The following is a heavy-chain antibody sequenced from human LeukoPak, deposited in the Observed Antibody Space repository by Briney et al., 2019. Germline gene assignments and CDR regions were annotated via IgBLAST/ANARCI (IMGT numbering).Heavy chain of an antibody. J-gene: IGHJ4*02. V-gene: IGHV1-18*01. CDR3: ATEGYCSSTSCWRGFGH. D-gene: IGHD2-2*01. Sequence: ASVKVSCKASGYTFTGYGISWVRQAPGQGLEWMGWISAYNGNTNYAQKLQGRVTMTTDTSTSTAYMELRSLRSEDTAVYYCATEGYCSSTSCWRGFGHWGQGTLVTVSS. CDR2: ISAYNGNT. CDR1: GYTFTGYG.